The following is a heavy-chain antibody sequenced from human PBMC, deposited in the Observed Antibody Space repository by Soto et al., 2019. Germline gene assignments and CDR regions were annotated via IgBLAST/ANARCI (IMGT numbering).Heavy chain of an antibody. CDR3: ARVLRGYYDSSGYYWDY. V-gene: IGHV1-46*01. Sequence: GASVKVSCKASGYTFTSYYMHWVRQAPGQGLEWMGIINPSGGSTSYAQKFQGRVTMTRDTSTSTVYMELSSLRSEDTAVYYCARVLRGYYDSSGYYWDYWGQGTLVTVSS. J-gene: IGHJ4*02. CDR2: INPSGGST. CDR1: GYTFTSYY. D-gene: IGHD3-22*01.